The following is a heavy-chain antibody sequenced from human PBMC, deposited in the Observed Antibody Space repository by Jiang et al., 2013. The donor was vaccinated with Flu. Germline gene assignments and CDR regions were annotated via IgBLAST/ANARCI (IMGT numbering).Heavy chain of an antibody. CDR2: INPSGGST. J-gene: IGHJ3*02. CDR1: GYIFTIYH. CDR3: ARVTHYYDSSGHEDTFDI. D-gene: IGHD3-22*01. V-gene: IGHV1-46*01. Sequence: SGAEVKKPGASVKVSCKASGYIFTIYHIHWVRQAPGQGLEWMGIINPSGGSTTYAQKFQGRVTVTSDTSTSTVYMELSSLRSEDTAVYYCARVTHYYDSSGHEDTFDIWGQ.